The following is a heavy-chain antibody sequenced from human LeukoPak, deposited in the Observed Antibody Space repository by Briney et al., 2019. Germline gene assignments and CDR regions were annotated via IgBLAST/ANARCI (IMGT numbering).Heavy chain of an antibody. CDR1: SGSIRGYY. Sequence: SETLSLTCNVSSGSIRGYYWSWIRQSPEKGLEWIGYIYSSGSTNYNPSLKSRLTMSVDKSKNHFSLNLTSVTAADTAVYYCAREGGSWHGDWFDPWGQGTLVTVSS. CDR2: IYSSGST. CDR3: AREGGSWHGDWFDP. V-gene: IGHV4-59*12. J-gene: IGHJ5*02. D-gene: IGHD2-15*01.